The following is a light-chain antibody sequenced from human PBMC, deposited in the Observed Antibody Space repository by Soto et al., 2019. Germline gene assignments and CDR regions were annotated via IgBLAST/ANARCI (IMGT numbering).Light chain of an antibody. CDR1: QSVSNNY. CDR2: GAS. CDR3: QQYGSSGT. J-gene: IGKJ1*01. V-gene: IGKV3-20*01. Sequence: EILLTQSPGTLSLAPGERATLSCRASQSVSNNYLAWYQQKPGQAPRLLIYGASNRATGIPDRFGGSGSGTDFTLTISRLEPEDFAVYYCQQYGSSGTFGQGTKVDIK.